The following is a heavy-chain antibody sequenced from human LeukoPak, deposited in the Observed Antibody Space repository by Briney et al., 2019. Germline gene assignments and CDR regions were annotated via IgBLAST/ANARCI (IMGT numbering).Heavy chain of an antibody. Sequence: GGSLRLSCAASGFTVSSNYMSWVRQAPGKGLEWVSVIYSDGSTYYADSVKGRFTISRDNSKNTLYLQMNSLRAEDTAVYYCARVVYGGKDWYFDNWGQGTLVTVSS. CDR2: IYSDGST. D-gene: IGHD4-23*01. CDR1: GFTVSSNY. J-gene: IGHJ4*02. V-gene: IGHV3-53*01. CDR3: ARVVYGGKDWYFDN.